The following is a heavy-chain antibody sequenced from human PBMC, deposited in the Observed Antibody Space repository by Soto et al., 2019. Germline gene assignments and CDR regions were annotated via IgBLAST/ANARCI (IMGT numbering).Heavy chain of an antibody. Sequence: CKSAGYGYTIYVSDCRILATGQRLEWMGWINAGNGNTKYSQKFQGRVTITRDTSASTAYMELSSLRSEDTAVYDCARGGGYDLGAAYWGQGTLVTGSS. D-gene: IGHD3-3*01. CDR1: GYGYTIYV. V-gene: IGHV1-3*01. CDR3: ARGGGYDLGAAY. CDR2: INAGNGNT. J-gene: IGHJ4*02.